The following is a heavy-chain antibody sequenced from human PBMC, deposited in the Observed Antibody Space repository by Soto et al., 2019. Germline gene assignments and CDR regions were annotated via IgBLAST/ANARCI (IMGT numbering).Heavy chain of an antibody. D-gene: IGHD3-3*01. CDR3: ARGLDDFWSGYHDY. V-gene: IGHV3-30-3*01. Sequence: VQLLESGGGLVQPGGSLRLSCAASGFTFSSYAMSWVRQAPGKGLEWVAVISYDGSNKYYADSVKGRFTISRDNSKNTLYLQMNSLRAEDTAVYYCARGLDDFWSGYHDYWGQGTLVTVSS. CDR1: GFTFSSYA. CDR2: ISYDGSNK. J-gene: IGHJ4*02.